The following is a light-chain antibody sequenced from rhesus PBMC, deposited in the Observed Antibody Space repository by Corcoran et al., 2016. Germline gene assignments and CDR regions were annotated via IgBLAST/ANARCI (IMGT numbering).Light chain of an antibody. CDR2: MAA. Sequence: DIQVTQSPSSLSASVGDRVTITCQASQAISNHLAWYQQQRGKVPKPMIYMAATLQREVPSRFSGSGHGTDFTLTISSVQPEDFATGYCQHGYGTPHSFGQGTKVEIK. CDR3: QHGYGTPHS. CDR1: QAISNH. V-gene: IGKV1-25*01. J-gene: IGKJ2*01.